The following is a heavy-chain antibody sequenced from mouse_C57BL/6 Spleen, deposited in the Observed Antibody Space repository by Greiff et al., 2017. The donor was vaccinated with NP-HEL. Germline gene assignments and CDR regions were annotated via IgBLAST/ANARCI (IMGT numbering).Heavy chain of an antibody. CDR3: ARYDYDGAWFAY. J-gene: IGHJ3*01. V-gene: IGHV1-80*01. D-gene: IGHD2-4*01. CDR2: IYPGDGAT. Sequence: QVQLQQSGAELVKPGASVKISCKASGYAFSSYWMNWVKQRPGKGLEWIGQIYPGDGATNYNGKFKGKATLTADKSSSTAYMQLSSLTSEDSAVYFCARYDYDGAWFAYWGQGTLVTVSA. CDR1: GYAFSSYW.